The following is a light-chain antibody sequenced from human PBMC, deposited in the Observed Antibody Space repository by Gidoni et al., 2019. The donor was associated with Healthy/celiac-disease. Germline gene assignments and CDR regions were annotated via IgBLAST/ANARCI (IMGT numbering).Light chain of an antibody. CDR2: EVS. J-gene: IGLJ3*02. V-gene: IGLV2-14*01. Sequence: QSALTPPASVSGSPGQSITISCTGTSSAVGGYNYVSWYQQHPGKAPKLMIYEVSNRPPGVSNRFSGSKSGNTASLTISGLQAEDEADYYCSSYTSSSTRVFGGGTKLTVL. CDR3: SSYTSSSTRV. CDR1: SSAVGGYNY.